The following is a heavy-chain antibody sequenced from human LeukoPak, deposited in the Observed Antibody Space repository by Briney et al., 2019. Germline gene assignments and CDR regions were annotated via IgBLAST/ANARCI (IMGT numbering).Heavy chain of an antibody. D-gene: IGHD1-1*01. CDR2: TYYRSKWFT. CDR1: GDSVSSNTAA. CDR3: ARDQWYNWKPTTLFDS. Sequence: SQTLSLTCAISGDSVSSNTAAWNWIRQSPSRGLEWLGRTYYRSKWFTDYEVSVKSRITINPDTSKNQFSLQLSSVTPEDTAIYYCARDQWYNWKPTTLFDSWGQGTLVTVSS. J-gene: IGHJ4*02. V-gene: IGHV6-1*01.